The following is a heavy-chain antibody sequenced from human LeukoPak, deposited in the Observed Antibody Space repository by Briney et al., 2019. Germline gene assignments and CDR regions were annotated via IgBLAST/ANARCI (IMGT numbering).Heavy chain of an antibody. V-gene: IGHV4-61*01. J-gene: IGHJ6*03. CDR3: ARANIGYSYGTYYFYYYIDV. Sequence: SETLSLTCTVSGGSISSSSYYWSWIRQPPGKGLEWIGYIYYRGSTNYTPSLKSRVTISVDTSKHQFSLKLSSVTAADPAVYYCARANIGYSYGTYYFYYYIDVWGKGTTVTVSS. CDR1: GGSISSSSYY. CDR2: IYYRGST. D-gene: IGHD5-18*01.